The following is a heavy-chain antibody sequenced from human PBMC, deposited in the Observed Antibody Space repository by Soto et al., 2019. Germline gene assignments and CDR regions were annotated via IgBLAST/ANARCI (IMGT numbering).Heavy chain of an antibody. Sequence: ASVKVSCKASGYTFTSYGISWVRQAPGQGLEWMGWISAYNGNTNYAQKLQGRVTMTTDTSTSTAYMELRSLRSDDTAVYYCARAGPHVLLWFGELKYPERENWFDPWGQGTLVTVSS. V-gene: IGHV1-18*01. J-gene: IGHJ5*02. D-gene: IGHD3-10*01. CDR3: ARAGPHVLLWFGELKYPERENWFDP. CDR1: GYTFTSYG. CDR2: ISAYNGNT.